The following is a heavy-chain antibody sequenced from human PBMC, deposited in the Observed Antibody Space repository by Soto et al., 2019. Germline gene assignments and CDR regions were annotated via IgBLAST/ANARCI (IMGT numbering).Heavy chain of an antibody. J-gene: IGHJ6*02. CDR2: IIPIFGTA. V-gene: IGHV1-69*01. Sequence: QVQLVQSGAEVKKPGSSVKVSCKASGGTFSSYAISWVRQAPGQGLEWMGGIIPIFGTANYAQKFQGRVTITADESTSTAYMELSSLRSEDTALYYCARSSHSGYEVPYYYYYGMDVWGQGTTVTVSS. D-gene: IGHD5-12*01. CDR3: ARSSHSGYEVPYYYYYGMDV. CDR1: GGTFSSYA.